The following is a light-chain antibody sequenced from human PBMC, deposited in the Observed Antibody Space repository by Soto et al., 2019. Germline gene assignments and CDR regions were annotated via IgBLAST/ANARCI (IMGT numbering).Light chain of an antibody. V-gene: IGLV2-14*02. CDR1: SSDVGSYNL. CDR3: TSSTTDSLYV. CDR2: EGS. Sequence: QPASVSGSPGQSITISCTGTSSDVGSYNLVSWYQQHPGKAPKLMIYEGSKRPSGVSNRFSGSKSAYTASLTISGLQAEDEADYFCTSSTTDSLYVFGTGTKLTVL. J-gene: IGLJ1*01.